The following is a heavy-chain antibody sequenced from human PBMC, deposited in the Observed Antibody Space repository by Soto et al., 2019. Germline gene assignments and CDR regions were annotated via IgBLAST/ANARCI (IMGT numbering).Heavy chain of an antibody. Sequence: GESLKISGKASGYSFSFYWIGWVRQMPGKGLEWMAIMYPDVSDIRYSPSFEAHVTISADKSTSTAFLQWSSLKASGTAMYYCATAYVYDFENSNYYRDAFDIWGQGTLVTVSS. CDR1: GYSFSFYW. D-gene: IGHD3-22*01. J-gene: IGHJ3*02. CDR2: MYPDVSDI. CDR3: ATAYVYDFENSNYYRDAFDI. V-gene: IGHV5-51*01.